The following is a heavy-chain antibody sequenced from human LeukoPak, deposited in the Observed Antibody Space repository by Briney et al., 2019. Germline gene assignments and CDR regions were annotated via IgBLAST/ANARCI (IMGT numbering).Heavy chain of an antibody. CDR3: ARGLGDGSYLGLR. V-gene: IGHV3-7*01. CDR2: IKPDGTEK. CDR1: GFTFSNYW. D-gene: IGHD3-16*02. J-gene: IGHJ4*02. Sequence: PGGSLRLSCEAFGFTFSNYWMSWVRQAPGKGLEWVANIKPDGTEKNYVDSVEGRFTISRDNAKNSLYLQMNSLRVEDTAVFYCARGLGDGSYLGLRWGRGTLVTVSS.